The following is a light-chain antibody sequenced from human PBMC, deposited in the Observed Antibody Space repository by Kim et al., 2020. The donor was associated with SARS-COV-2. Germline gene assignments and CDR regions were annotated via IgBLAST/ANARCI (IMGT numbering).Light chain of an antibody. CDR1: SIGSKS. Sequence: PGKTAMITCGGNSIGSKSVYRYQEKPGQAPVLVISYDSDRPSGIPERFSGSNSGNTATLTISRVEAGDEADYYCQVWDSSSGHRVVFGGGTQLTVL. CDR2: YDS. CDR3: QVWDSSSGHRVV. J-gene: IGLJ2*01. V-gene: IGLV3-21*04.